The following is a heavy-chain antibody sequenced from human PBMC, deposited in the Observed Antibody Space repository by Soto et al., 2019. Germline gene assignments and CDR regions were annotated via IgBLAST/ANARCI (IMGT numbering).Heavy chain of an antibody. CDR1: GFTFSSYA. D-gene: IGHD6-19*01. CDR2: ISGSGRIT. CDR3: ARDKYSSGWYPFY. Sequence: PGGSLRLSCAASGFTFSSYAMSWVRRAPGKGLEWVSGISGSGRITKYADSVKGRFTISRDNFKNTLYLQMNSLRAEDTAVYYCARDKYSSGWYPFYWGQGTLVTVSS. V-gene: IGHV3-23*01. J-gene: IGHJ4*02.